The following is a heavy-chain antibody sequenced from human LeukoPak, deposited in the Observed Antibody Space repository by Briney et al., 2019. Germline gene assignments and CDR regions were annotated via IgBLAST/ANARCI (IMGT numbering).Heavy chain of an antibody. CDR3: ARDYSTSSWDN. CDR2: INTNSGGT. V-gene: IGHV1-2*02. CDR1: GYTFTIHH. J-gene: IGHJ4*02. D-gene: IGHD6-13*01. Sequence: ASVKVSCKASGYTFTIHHIQWVRQAPGQGLEWIGWINTNSGGTTYSQKFQGRNTMTRDPSITTAYMELSSLRSDDTAVYYCARDYSTSSWDNWGQGTLVTVSS.